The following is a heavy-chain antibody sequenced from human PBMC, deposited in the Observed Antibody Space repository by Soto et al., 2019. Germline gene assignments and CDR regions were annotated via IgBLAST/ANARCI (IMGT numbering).Heavy chain of an antibody. D-gene: IGHD3-10*01. V-gene: IGHV3-30*18. Sequence: QPGGSLRLSCAASGFTFSSYGMHWVRQAPGKGLEWVAVISYDGSNKYYADSVKGRFTISRDNSKNTLYLQMNSLRAEDTAVYYCAKARLPGGSFDYWGQGTLVTVSS. J-gene: IGHJ4*02. CDR3: AKARLPGGSFDY. CDR1: GFTFSSYG. CDR2: ISYDGSNK.